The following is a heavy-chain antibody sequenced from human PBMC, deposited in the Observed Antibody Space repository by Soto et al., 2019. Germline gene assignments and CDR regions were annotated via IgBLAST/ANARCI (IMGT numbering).Heavy chain of an antibody. CDR2: ITGSGSSS. CDR1: RFTFSTYA. Sequence: GGSLRLSCAASRFTFSTYAMTWVRQAPGKGLERVSVITGSGSSSYYADSVKGRFTISRDNSKNMLYLQVKSLRAEDTAVYYCAEMGFRSSIGSYDYTMDVWGRGTTVTVSS. V-gene: IGHV3-23*01. J-gene: IGHJ6*02. CDR3: AEMGFRSSIGSYDYTMDV. D-gene: IGHD5-12*01.